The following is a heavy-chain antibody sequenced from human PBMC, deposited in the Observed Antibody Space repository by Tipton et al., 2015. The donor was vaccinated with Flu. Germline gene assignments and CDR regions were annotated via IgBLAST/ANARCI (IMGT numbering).Heavy chain of an antibody. CDR2: IYQTGRI. CDR1: GYSIRNGYY. V-gene: IGHV4-38-2*02. Sequence: LRLSCSVSGYSIRNGYYWGWIRQPPGKGLEWIGNIYQTGRINYNPSFRSRVTISLDTSKNQFSLKLSSVTAADTAVYYCARVVVVVVDAMDDFDYWGQGTLVTVSS. CDR3: ARVVVVVVDAMDDFDY. J-gene: IGHJ4*02. D-gene: IGHD2-15*01.